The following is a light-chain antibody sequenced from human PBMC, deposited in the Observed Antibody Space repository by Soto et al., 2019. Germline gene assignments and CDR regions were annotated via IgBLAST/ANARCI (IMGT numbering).Light chain of an antibody. J-gene: IGKJ2*01. Sequence: DIQMTQSPSTLSASVGDRVTITCRASQSISTWLAWYQQKPGKAPKVLIYKASSLETGVPPRFSGSGSGTEFTLTIGSLQPGDFATYYCQQYDSYPYTFGQGTKVDIK. CDR2: KAS. V-gene: IGKV1-5*03. CDR1: QSISTW. CDR3: QQYDSYPYT.